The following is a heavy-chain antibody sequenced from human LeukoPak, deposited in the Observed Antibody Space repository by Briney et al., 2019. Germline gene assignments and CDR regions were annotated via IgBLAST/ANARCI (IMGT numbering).Heavy chain of an antibody. J-gene: IGHJ4*02. V-gene: IGHV4-59*01. Sequence: PSETLSLTCSVSGDSISGYYWNWIRQSPEKGLEWIAYIRSSGSISYNPSLRSRATISLDTSKNQFSLRLTSVTAADTAVYYCARMATIRGDGYHFDFWGQGTLVTVSS. CDR1: GDSISGYY. CDR2: IRSSGSI. CDR3: ARMATIRGDGYHFDF. D-gene: IGHD5-24*01.